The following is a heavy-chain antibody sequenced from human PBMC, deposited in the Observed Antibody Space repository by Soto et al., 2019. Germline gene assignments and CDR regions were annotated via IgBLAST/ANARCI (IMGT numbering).Heavy chain of an antibody. CDR2: ISGTGDTT. CDR1: GFAFSSYA. D-gene: IGHD3-22*01. V-gene: IGHV3-23*01. Sequence: GGSLRLSCAASGFAFSSYAMIWVRQAPGKGLEWVSGISGTGDTTNYADSVKGRFTISRDNSKNTLFLQMNSLRAEDTAVYYCAKVAGMTMIVVVLNAFDIWGQGTMVTVS. CDR3: AKVAGMTMIVVVLNAFDI. J-gene: IGHJ3*02.